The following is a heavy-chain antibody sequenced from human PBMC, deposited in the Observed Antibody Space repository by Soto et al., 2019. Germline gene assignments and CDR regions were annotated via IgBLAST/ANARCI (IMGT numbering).Heavy chain of an antibody. Sequence: PGGSLRLSCAASGFTVSSNYMSWVRQAPGKGLEWVSVIYSGGSTYYADSVKGRFTISRDNSKNTLYLQMNSLRAEDTAVYYCARDFCSGGSCYSEGDAFDIWSQGTMVTV. J-gene: IGHJ3*02. V-gene: IGHV3-66*01. CDR1: GFTVSSNY. CDR2: IYSGGST. CDR3: ARDFCSGGSCYSEGDAFDI. D-gene: IGHD2-15*01.